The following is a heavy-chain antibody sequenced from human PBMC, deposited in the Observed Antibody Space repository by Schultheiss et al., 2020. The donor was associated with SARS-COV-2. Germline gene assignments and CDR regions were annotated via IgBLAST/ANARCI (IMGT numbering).Heavy chain of an antibody. Sequence: GGSLRLSCAASGFTFSSYSMNWVRQAPGKGLEWVSYISSSSSTIYYADSVKGRFTISRDNAKNSLYLQMNSLRAEDTAVYYCARGYCSSTSCRNYYFDYWGQGTLVTVSS. CDR3: ARGYCSSTSCRNYYFDY. CDR1: GFTFSSYS. D-gene: IGHD2-2*01. J-gene: IGHJ4*02. CDR2: ISSSSSTI. V-gene: IGHV3-48*01.